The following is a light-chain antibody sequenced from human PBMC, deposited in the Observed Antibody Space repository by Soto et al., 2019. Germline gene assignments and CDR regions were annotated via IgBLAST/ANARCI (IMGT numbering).Light chain of an antibody. CDR1: SSDVGGYNY. CDR3: NSYAGSNNFVV. J-gene: IGLJ2*01. CDR2: EVS. Sequence: QSVLTQPPSASGSPGQSVTISCTGTSSDVGGYNYVSWYQQQPGKAPKLMIYEVSKRPSGVPDRFSGSKSGNTASLTVSGRQSDDEADYFCNSYAGSNNFVVFGGGTQLTVL. V-gene: IGLV2-8*01.